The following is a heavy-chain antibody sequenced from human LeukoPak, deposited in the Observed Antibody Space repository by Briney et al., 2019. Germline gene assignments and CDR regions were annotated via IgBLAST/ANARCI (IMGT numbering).Heavy chain of an antibody. Sequence: PGGSLRLSCAASGFTFSSYAMSWVRQAPGKGLEWVSAISGSDGSTYYADSVKGRFTISRDNSKNTLYLQMNSLRAEDTAVYYCAKDLGYCGGDWSILYYFDYWGQGTLVTVSS. J-gene: IGHJ4*02. CDR3: AKDLGYCGGDWSILYYFDY. V-gene: IGHV3-23*01. CDR2: ISGSDGST. D-gene: IGHD2-21*02. CDR1: GFTFSSYA.